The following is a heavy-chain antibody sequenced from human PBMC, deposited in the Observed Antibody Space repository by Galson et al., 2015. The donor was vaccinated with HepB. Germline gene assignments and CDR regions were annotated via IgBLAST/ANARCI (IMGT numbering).Heavy chain of an antibody. D-gene: IGHD3-3*01. CDR2: IKQDGSEK. CDR3: ARDATYYGFWSCPTRVLDY. Sequence: SLRLSCAASGFIFSSYWMSWVRQAPGKGLEWVANIKQDGSEKYYVDSVKGRFTISRDNAKNSLYLQINSLRAEDTAVYYCARDATYYGFWSCPTRVLDYWGQGTLVTVSS. V-gene: IGHV3-7*01. CDR1: GFIFSSYW. J-gene: IGHJ4*02.